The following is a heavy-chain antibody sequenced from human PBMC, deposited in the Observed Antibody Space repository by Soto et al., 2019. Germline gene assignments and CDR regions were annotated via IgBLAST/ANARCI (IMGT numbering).Heavy chain of an antibody. CDR2: ISWDGGST. J-gene: IGHJ6*02. CDR1: GFTFDDYT. D-gene: IGHD3-16*01. Sequence: VGSLRLSCAASGFTFDDYTMHWVRQAPGKGLEWVSLISWDGGSTHYADSVKGRFTISRDNSKNSLYLQMNSLRTEDTALYYCAKVRGMYYYYGMDVWGQGTTVTVSS. V-gene: IGHV3-43*01. CDR3: AKVRGMYYYYGMDV.